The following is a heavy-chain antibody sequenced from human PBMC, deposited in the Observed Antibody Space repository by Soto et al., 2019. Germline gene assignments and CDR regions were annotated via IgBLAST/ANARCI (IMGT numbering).Heavy chain of an antibody. CDR1: GNSFNNW. Sequence: PGESLKISCKGLGNSFNNWIGWVRQMPGKGLEWVGIIYPGDSDTRYSPSFQGQVTISADKSISTAYLQWSSLKASDTAMYYCARHSLRYFVWFGYWGQGTLVTVSS. CDR3: ARHSLRYFVWFGY. CDR2: IYPGDSDT. J-gene: IGHJ4*02. D-gene: IGHD3-9*01. V-gene: IGHV5-51*01.